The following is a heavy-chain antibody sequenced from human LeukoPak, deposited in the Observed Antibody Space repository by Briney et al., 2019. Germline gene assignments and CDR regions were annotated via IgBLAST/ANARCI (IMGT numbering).Heavy chain of an antibody. Sequence: SVKVSCKASGGTFSSYAISWVRQAPGQGLEWMGGIIPIFGTANYAQKLQGRVTITTDESTSTAYMELSSLRSEDTAVYYCARVVRAFYYYYMDVWGKGTTVTVSS. J-gene: IGHJ6*03. CDR3: ARVVRAFYYYYMDV. V-gene: IGHV1-69*05. D-gene: IGHD3-10*01. CDR1: GGTFSSYA. CDR2: IIPIFGTA.